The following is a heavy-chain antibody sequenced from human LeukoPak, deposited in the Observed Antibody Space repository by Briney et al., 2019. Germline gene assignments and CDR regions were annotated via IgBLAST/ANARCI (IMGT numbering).Heavy chain of an antibody. J-gene: IGHJ5*02. V-gene: IGHV3-23*01. Sequence: GGSLRLSCAASGFTFSSYAMSWVRQAPGKGLEWVSAISGSGDGTYYADSVKGRFTVSRDNSKNTLYLQMSGLRAEDTAVYYCAKEPSYCTNGVCYSRVFDRWGQGTLVTVSS. CDR3: AKEPSYCTNGVCYSRVFDR. CDR2: ISGSGDGT. CDR1: GFTFSSYA. D-gene: IGHD2-8*01.